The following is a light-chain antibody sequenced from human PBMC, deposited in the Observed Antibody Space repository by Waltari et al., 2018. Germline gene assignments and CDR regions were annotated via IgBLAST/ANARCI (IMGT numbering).Light chain of an antibody. J-gene: IGKJ2*03. V-gene: IGKV2-28*01. Sequence: DIVMTQSPLSLPVTPGEPASISCRSSQSLLHSSGYNSLEWYLQKPGQSPQLLIDLGSNRAAGVPGRVSGSGSGTEVTLKSSRVEAEYVGSYYCREARQTPPTYSCGQGTELEIK. CDR3: REARQTPPTYS. CDR1: QSLLHSSGYNS. CDR2: LGS.